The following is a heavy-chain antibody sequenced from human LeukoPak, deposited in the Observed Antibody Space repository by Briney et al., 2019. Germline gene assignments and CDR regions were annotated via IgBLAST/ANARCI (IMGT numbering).Heavy chain of an antibody. CDR2: ISGSGADT. D-gene: IGHD3-10*01. CDR1: GFAFSSYS. J-gene: IGHJ4*02. V-gene: IGHV3-23*01. CDR3: AKDLGGEGGSGFPGQ. Sequence: GGSLRLSCAACGFAFSSYSTSWVRQAPGKGLEWVSAISGSGADTYYTDSVKGRFTISRDNSKTTLFLQMNSLRAEDTAIYYCAKDLGGEGGSGFPGQWGQGTLVTVSS.